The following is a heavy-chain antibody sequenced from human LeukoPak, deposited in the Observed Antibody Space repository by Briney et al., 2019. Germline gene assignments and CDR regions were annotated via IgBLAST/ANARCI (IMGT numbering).Heavy chain of an antibody. CDR1: GFTFNNAW. CDR2: FKSKTDGGAT. J-gene: IGHJ4*02. D-gene: IGHD3-22*01. CDR3: TTDYYYDIPSASLHGGY. Sequence: GGSLRLSCAASGFTFNNAWMSWVRQAPGKGLEWVGRFKSKTDGGATDYAAPVKGRFTISRDDSKNTLYLQMDSLKTEDTAVYYCTTDYYYDIPSASLHGGYWGQGTLVTVSS. V-gene: IGHV3-15*01.